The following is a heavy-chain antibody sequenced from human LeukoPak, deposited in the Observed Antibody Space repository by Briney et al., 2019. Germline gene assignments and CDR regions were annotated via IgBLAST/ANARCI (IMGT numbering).Heavy chain of an antibody. V-gene: IGHV4-39*07. D-gene: IGHD3-3*01. J-gene: IGHJ4*02. CDR3: ARTAIFGVVSDY. CDR2: INHSGNT. Sequence: SETLSLTCTVSGGSISSSSYYWGWIRQPPGKGLEWIGEINHSGNTNYNPSLKSRVTISVDTSKNQFSLKLSSVTAADTAVYYCARTAIFGVVSDYWGQGTLVTVSS. CDR1: GGSISSSSYY.